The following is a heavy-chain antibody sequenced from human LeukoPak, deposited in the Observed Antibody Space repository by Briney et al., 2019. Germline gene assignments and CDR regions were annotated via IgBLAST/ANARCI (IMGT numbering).Heavy chain of an antibody. CDR2: INHSGST. CDR1: GGSFSGYY. V-gene: IGHV4-34*01. J-gene: IGHJ4*02. CDR3: ARAEPLYSYGYS. Sequence: QSSETLSLTCAVYGGSFSGYYWSWIRQPPGKGLEWIGEINHSGSTNHNPSLKSRVTISVDTSKNQFSLKLSSVTAADTAVYYCARAEPLYSYGYSWGQGTLVTVSS. D-gene: IGHD5-18*01.